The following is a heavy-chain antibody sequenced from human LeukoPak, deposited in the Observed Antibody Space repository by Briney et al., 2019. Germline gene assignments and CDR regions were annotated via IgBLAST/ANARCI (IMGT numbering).Heavy chain of an antibody. CDR1: GGSISSYY. CDR3: ARAGPATLWFGESDFDY. Sequence: TSETLSLTCTVSGGSISSYYWSWIRQPPGKGLEWIGYIYYSGSTNYNPSLKSRVTISVDTSKNQFSLKLSSVTAADTAVYYCARAGPATLWFGESDFDYWGQGTLVTLSS. J-gene: IGHJ4*02. D-gene: IGHD3-10*01. CDR2: IYYSGST. V-gene: IGHV4-59*01.